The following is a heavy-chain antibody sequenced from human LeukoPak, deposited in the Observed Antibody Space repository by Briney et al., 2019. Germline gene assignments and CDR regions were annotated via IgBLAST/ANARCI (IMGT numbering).Heavy chain of an antibody. D-gene: IGHD3-22*01. CDR2: IYYSGST. Sequence: PSETLSLTCTVSGGSISSSSYYWGWIRQPPGEGLEWIGSIYYSGSTYYNPSLKSRVTISVDTSKNQFSLKLSSVTAADTAVHYCASLRGAMIVVVITWGQGTLVTVSS. CDR3: ASLRGAMIVVVIT. J-gene: IGHJ5*02. CDR1: GGSISSSSYY. V-gene: IGHV4-39*01.